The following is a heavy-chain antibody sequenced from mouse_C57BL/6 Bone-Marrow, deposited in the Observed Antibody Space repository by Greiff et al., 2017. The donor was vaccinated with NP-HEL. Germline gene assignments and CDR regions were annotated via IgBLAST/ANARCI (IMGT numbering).Heavy chain of an antibody. D-gene: IGHD3-2*02. CDR2: IDPSNGGT. CDR1: GYTFTSYW. J-gene: IGHJ2*01. Sequence: VKLQQSGTELVTPGASVKLSCKASGYTFTSYWMHWMKLRPGQGLEWIGNIDPSNGGTNYNEKFRSKAILTVDKSSNTAYMQLSSLTSEDSAVHYCARDSGYAFDYWGQGTTLTVSS. CDR3: ARDSGYAFDY. V-gene: IGHV1-53*01.